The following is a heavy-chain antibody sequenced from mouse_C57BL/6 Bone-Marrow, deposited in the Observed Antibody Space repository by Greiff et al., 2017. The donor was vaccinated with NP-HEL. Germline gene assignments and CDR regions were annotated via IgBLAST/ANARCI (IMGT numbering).Heavy chain of an antibody. V-gene: IGHV14-4*01. J-gene: IGHJ4*01. CDR3: TAYSNYGAMDY. Sequence: EVKLEESGAELVRPGASVKLSCTASGFNIKDDYMHWVKQRPEQGLEWIGWIDPENGDTEYASKFQGKATITADTSSNTAYLQLSSLTSEDTAVYYCTAYSNYGAMDYWGQGTSVTVSS. CDR2: IDPENGDT. CDR1: GFNIKDDY. D-gene: IGHD2-5*01.